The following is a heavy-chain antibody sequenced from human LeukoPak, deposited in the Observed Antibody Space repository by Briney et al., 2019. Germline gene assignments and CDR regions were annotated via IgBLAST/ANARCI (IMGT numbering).Heavy chain of an antibody. J-gene: IGHJ5*02. CDR3: AKGSEQWLVDNWFDP. CDR1: GFTFDDYA. Sequence: QSGRSLRLSCAASGFTFDDYAMHWVRQAPGKGLEWVSGISWNSGSIAYADSVKGRFTISRDNAKNSLYLQMNSLRAEDTALYYCAKGSEQWLVDNWFDPWGQGTLVTVSS. D-gene: IGHD6-19*01. V-gene: IGHV3-9*01. CDR2: ISWNSGSI.